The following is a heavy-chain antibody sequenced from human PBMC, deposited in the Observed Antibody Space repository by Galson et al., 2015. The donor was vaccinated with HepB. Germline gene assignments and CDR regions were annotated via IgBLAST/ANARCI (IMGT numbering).Heavy chain of an antibody. D-gene: IGHD3-3*01. Sequence: SVKVSCKASGYTFTSYYMHWVRQAPGQGLEWMGIINPSGGSTSYAQKFQGRVTMTRDTSTSTVYMELSSLRSEDTAVYYCARGSRYDFWSGYYDTSSWFDPWGQGTLVTVSS. V-gene: IGHV1-46*01. CDR1: GYTFTSYY. J-gene: IGHJ5*02. CDR2: INPSGGST. CDR3: ARGSRYDFWSGYYDTSSWFDP.